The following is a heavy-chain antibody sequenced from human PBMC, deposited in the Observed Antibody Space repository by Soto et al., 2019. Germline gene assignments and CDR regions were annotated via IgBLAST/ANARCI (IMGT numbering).Heavy chain of an antibody. D-gene: IGHD2-15*01. CDR2: INPSGGST. J-gene: IGHJ4*02. Sequence: GASVKVSCKASGYTFTSYYMHWVRQAPGQGLEWMGIINPSGGSTSYAQKFQGRVTMTRDTSTSTVYMELSSLRSEDTAVYYCAKPPHRIASDYWGQGTLVTVSS. CDR1: GYTFTSYY. CDR3: AKPPHRIASDY. V-gene: IGHV1-46*01.